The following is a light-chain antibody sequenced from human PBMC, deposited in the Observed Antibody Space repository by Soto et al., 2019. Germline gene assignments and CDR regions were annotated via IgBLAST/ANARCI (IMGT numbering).Light chain of an antibody. J-gene: IGKJ1*01. CDR3: QQYKNLPPWT. V-gene: IGKV3D-15*01. CDR1: QTVTRN. CDR2: GAS. Sequence: IVLTQSPGTLSLTKGERATLSCRASQTVTRNYLAWHQQKPGQTPRLLVYGASSRATGIPDRFSGSGSGTEFTLTISSLQSEDSAVYYCQQYKNLPPWTFAQVGIVDI.